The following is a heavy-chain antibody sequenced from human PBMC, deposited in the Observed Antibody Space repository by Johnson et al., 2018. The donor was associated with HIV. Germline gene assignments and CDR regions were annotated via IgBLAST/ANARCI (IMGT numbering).Heavy chain of an antibody. CDR1: GFTFTNFW. D-gene: IGHD3-9*01. V-gene: IGHV3-7*05. CDR2: IKQDGSEK. CDR3: ARSQGGALYGIPFLSWAFDI. J-gene: IGHJ3*02. Sequence: VQLVESGGGLVQPGGSLRLSCAASGFTFTNFWMSWVRQAPGKGLEWVADIKQDGSEKYYLDPVKGRFTISRANARKSLYLQMNNLRAEDTAVYYCARSQGGALYGIPFLSWAFDIWGQGTMVTVSS.